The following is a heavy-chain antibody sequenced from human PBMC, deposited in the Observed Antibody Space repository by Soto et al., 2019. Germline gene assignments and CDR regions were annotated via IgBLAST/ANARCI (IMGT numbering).Heavy chain of an antibody. CDR1: GYSFTSYW. D-gene: IGHD2-15*01. CDR2: IDPSDSYT. V-gene: IGHV5-10-1*01. J-gene: IGHJ6*02. CDR3: ARLPGYCSGGSCLYYYYYGMDV. Sequence: ESLKISWKGSGYSFTSYWISWVRQMAGKGREWMGRIDPSDSYTNYSPSFQGHVTISADKSISTAYLQWSSLKASDTAMYYCARLPGYCSGGSCLYYYYYGMDVWGQGTTVTVSS.